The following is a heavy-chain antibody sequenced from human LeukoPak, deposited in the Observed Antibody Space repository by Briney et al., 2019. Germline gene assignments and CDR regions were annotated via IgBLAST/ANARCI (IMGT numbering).Heavy chain of an antibody. CDR2: INPNSGDT. V-gene: IGHV1-2*02. CDR3: ARDQTIIAVAGTIRNWFDP. J-gene: IGHJ5*02. D-gene: IGHD6-19*01. Sequence: ASVKVSCKASGYTFTGYAVNWVRQAPGQGLEWMGWINPNSGDTNYAQKFQGRVTMTRDTSISTAYMELSRLRSDDTAVYYCARDQTIIAVAGTIRNWFDPWGQGTLVTVSS. CDR1: GYTFTGYA.